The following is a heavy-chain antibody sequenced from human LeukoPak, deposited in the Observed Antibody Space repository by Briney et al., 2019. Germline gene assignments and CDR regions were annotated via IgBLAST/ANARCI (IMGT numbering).Heavy chain of an antibody. V-gene: IGHV4-4*02. D-gene: IGHD3/OR15-3a*01. Sequence: SETLSLTCAVSGGSISSSNWWSWVRQPPGKGLEWIGEIYHSGSTNYNPSPKSRVTISVDKSKNQFSLKLSSVTAADTAVYYCAREDWNYYYYMDVWGKGTTVTVSS. CDR3: AREDWNYYYYMDV. CDR1: GGSISSSNW. CDR2: IYHSGST. J-gene: IGHJ6*03.